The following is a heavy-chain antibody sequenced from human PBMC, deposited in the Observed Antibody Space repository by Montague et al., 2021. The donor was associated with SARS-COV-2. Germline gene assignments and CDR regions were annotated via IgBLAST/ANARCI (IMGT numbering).Heavy chain of an antibody. D-gene: IGHD6-19*01. V-gene: IGHV3-23*01. Sequence: SLRLSCAASGFTFNNYAMTWVRQGPGKGLECVSGIGSNGGTFYGDSVTGRFTISRDNSKNTLYLQMNSLRVEDTALYFCAKDRVDDNGWSVDYWGQGTLVTVSS. CDR2: IGSNGGT. J-gene: IGHJ4*02. CDR1: GFTFNNYA. CDR3: AKDRVDDNGWSVDY.